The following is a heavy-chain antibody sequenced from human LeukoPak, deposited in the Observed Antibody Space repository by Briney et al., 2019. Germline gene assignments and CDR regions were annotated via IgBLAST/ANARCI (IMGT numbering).Heavy chain of an antibody. CDR3: ASLVLGYCSSTSCPETHY. CDR2: IYYSGST. Sequence: SETLSLTYTVSGGSISSHYWSWIRQPPGKGLEWIGYIYYSGSTNYNPSLKSRVTISVDTSKNQFSLKLSSVTAADTAVYYCASLVLGYCSSTSCPETHYWGQGTLVTVSS. V-gene: IGHV4-59*11. J-gene: IGHJ4*02. CDR1: GGSISSHY. D-gene: IGHD2-2*01.